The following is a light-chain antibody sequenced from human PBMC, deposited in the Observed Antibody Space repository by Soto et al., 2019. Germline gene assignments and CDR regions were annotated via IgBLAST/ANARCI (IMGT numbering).Light chain of an antibody. Sequence: QSALTQPASASGSPGQSITISCTGTSSDVGSYNLVSWYRHHPGKAPKLMVYEGSKRPSGVSNRFSGSKSGNTASLTISGLQAEDEADYYCCSYAGTSTYVFGTGTKVTVL. CDR2: EGS. J-gene: IGLJ1*01. CDR1: SSDVGSYNL. V-gene: IGLV2-23*01. CDR3: CSYAGTSTYV.